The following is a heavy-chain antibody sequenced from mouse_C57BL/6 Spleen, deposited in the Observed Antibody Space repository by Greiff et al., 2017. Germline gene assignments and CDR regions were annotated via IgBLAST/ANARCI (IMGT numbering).Heavy chain of an antibody. CDR3: ASDDYYTMDY. CDR1: GFTFSSYA. CDR2: ISDGGSYT. Sequence: EVKLMESGGGLVKPGGSLKFSCAASGFTFSSYAMSWVRQTPEKRLEWVATISDGGSYTYYPDNVKGRFTITRDNAKNNLYLQMRHLTSEDTAMYYCASDDYYTMDYWGQGTSVTVSS. J-gene: IGHJ4*01. V-gene: IGHV5-4*03.